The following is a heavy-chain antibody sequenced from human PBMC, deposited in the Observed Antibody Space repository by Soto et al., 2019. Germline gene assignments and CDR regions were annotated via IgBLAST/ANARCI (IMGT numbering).Heavy chain of an antibody. CDR1: GGSVSSRSYY. CDR3: VRHLYYYDTSGYFDAFDI. CDR2: IYYSGST. Sequence: QLQLQESGPGLVKPSETLSLTCTVSGGSVSSRSYYWGWIRQAPGRGLEWIGSIYYSGSTYYNPSLKSRVTISVDTSKNQFSLKLSSVTAADTAVYYCVRHLYYYDTSGYFDAFDIWGQGTMVTVS. D-gene: IGHD3-22*01. J-gene: IGHJ3*02. V-gene: IGHV4-39*01.